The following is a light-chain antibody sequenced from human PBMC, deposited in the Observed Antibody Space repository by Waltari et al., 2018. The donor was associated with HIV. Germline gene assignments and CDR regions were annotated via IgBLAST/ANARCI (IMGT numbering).Light chain of an antibody. CDR2: EVS. Sequence: QSALTHPPSASASPGQSVPISCTATSSAVGGYNYVSWYQQHPGNAPNLMIYEVSKRPSGVPDRFSGSKSGNTASLTVSGLQAEDEADYYCNSYAGSNNVVFGGGTKVTVL. CDR3: NSYAGSNNVV. CDR1: SSAVGGYNY. J-gene: IGLJ2*01. V-gene: IGLV2-8*01.